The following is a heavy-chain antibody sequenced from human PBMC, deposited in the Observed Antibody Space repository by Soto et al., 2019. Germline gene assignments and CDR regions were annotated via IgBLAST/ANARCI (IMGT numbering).Heavy chain of an antibody. J-gene: IGHJ6*02. CDR1: GFTFSTSA. CDR3: ARDVRAVTGYYYYGMDV. CDR2: ISYDAINK. V-gene: IGHV3-30-3*01. Sequence: GSLRLSCAASGFTFSTSAMYWVRQGPGKGLEWVALISYDAINKYYADSVKGRFTISRDNSKNTLYLQMNSLRAEDTAVYYCARDVRAVTGYYYYGMDVWGQGTTVTVSS. D-gene: IGHD6-19*01.